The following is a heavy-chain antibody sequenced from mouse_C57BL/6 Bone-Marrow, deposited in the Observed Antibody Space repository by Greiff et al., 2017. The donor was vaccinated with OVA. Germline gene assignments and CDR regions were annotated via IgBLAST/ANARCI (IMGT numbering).Heavy chain of an antibody. J-gene: IGHJ2*01. CDR1: GFTITSYW. CDR3: AREGQLRLPFDY. Sequence: QVQLQQPGAELVKPGDSVKLSCTASGFTITSYWLHWVKQRPGQGLEWIGMIHPNSGSTNYNQKFKSKATLTVDKSSSTAFMQLSSLTSEDTAVYNCAREGQLRLPFDYWGQGTTLTVSS. V-gene: IGHV1-64*01. D-gene: IGHD3-2*02. CDR2: IHPNSGST.